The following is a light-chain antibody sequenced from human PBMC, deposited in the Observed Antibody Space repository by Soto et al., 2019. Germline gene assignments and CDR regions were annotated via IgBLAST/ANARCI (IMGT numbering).Light chain of an antibody. J-gene: IGKJ1*01. CDR1: QSVNSN. Sequence: ETVMTQSPATLSVSPGERATLSCRASQSVNSNLAWYQQKPGQAPRLLIYGASTRATSIPARFSGSGSGTEFTLTISSLQSEDFAVYYCQQYNNWPPAFGQGTKVEIK. CDR2: GAS. CDR3: QQYNNWPPA. V-gene: IGKV3-15*01.